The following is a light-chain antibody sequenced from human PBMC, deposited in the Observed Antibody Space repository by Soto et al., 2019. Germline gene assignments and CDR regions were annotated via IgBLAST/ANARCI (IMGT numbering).Light chain of an antibody. CDR3: QQSYRSPPT. CDR2: AAS. CDR1: QSISSK. Sequence: DIQMTQSPSSLSASVGDRVTIRVRASQSISSKLNWYQQKPGTVPKLLIYAASSLQSGVPSRFSGSGSGTDFTLTISSLHPEDFATYYCQQSYRSPPTFGQGTKVDIK. V-gene: IGKV1-39*01. J-gene: IGKJ1*01.